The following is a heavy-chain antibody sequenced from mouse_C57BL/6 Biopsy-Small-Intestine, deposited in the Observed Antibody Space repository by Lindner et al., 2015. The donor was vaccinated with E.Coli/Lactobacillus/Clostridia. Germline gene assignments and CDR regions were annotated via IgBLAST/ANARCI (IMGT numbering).Heavy chain of an antibody. Sequence: VQLQESGGGLVQPEGSLKLSCAASGFTFNFYVMHWVRQAPGKDLEWIARIRSKSGNYATSYADSVKDRFTISRDDSQSMLYLQMNNLKTEDTAMYYCVRDRDYFAYWGQGTTLTVSS. V-gene: IGHV10-3*01. CDR1: GFTFNFYV. CDR2: IRSKSGNYAT. D-gene: IGHD3-3*01. CDR3: VRDRDYFAY. J-gene: IGHJ2*01.